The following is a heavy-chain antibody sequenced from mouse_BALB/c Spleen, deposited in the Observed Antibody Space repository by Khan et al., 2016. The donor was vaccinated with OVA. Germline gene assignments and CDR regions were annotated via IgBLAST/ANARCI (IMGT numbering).Heavy chain of an antibody. Sequence: IQLVQSGPELMKPGASGKISCKASGYSFTTYYIHWVKQSHGKSLEWIGYIDPFSGATTYNQKFKGMATLTVDKSSSTAYIHLSNLTSEDSAVYYCTRHGYVAWFTYWGQGTLVTVSA. D-gene: IGHD2-2*01. J-gene: IGHJ3*01. CDR3: TRHGYVAWFTY. CDR1: GYSFTTYY. CDR2: IDPFSGAT. V-gene: IGHV1S135*01.